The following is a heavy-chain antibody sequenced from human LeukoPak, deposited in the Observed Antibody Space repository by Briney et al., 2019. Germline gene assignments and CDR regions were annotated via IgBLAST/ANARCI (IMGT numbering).Heavy chain of an antibody. CDR2: IIPIFGTA. J-gene: IGHJ6*03. V-gene: IGHV1-69*05. CDR1: GGTFSSYA. CDR3: AREQQGYYYMDV. D-gene: IGHD6-13*01. Sequence: ASVKVSCKASGGTFSSYAISWVRQVPGQGLEWMGGIIPIFGTANYAQKFQGRVTITTDESTSTAYMELSSLRSEDTAVYYCAREQQGYYYMDVWGKGTTVTVSS.